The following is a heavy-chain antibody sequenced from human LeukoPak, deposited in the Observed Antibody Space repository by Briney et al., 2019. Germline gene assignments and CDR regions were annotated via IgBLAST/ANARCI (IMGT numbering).Heavy chain of an antibody. V-gene: IGHV6-1*01. CDR3: ARRVPGIAAAGGFDY. CDR1: GGSVASNSAA. D-gene: IGHD6-13*01. CDR2: TYYRSKWYN. Sequence: SQALPLTFPISGGSVASNSAAWNWIRQSPSRGLEWLGRTYYRSKWYNDYAVSVKSRITINPDTSKNQFSLQLNSVTPEDTAVYYFARRVPGIAAAGGFDYGGQGTLVTVSS. J-gene: IGHJ4*02.